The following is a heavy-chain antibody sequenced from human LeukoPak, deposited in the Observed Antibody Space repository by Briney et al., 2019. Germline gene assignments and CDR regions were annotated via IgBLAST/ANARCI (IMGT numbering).Heavy chain of an antibody. CDR2: MNPNSGNT. D-gene: IGHD2-15*01. CDR1: GYTFTSYD. J-gene: IGHJ6*03. CDR3: ARGLGCSGGSCYSYYYYMDV. V-gene: IGHV1-8*03. Sequence: ASVKVSCTASGYTFTSYDINWVRQATGQGLEWMGWMNPNSGNTGYAQKFQGRVTITRNTSISTAYMELSSLRSEDTAVYYCARGLGCSGGSCYSYYYYMDVWGKGTTVTVSS.